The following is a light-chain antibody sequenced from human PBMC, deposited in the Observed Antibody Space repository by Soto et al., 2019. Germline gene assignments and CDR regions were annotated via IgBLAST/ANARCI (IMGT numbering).Light chain of an antibody. Sequence: AIRMTQSPSSFSASTGDRVTITCRASQGISSYLAWYQQKPGRAPKLLIYAASTLQSGVPSRFSGSGSGTDFTLTISCLQSEDFAIYYCQQYYSYPRTFGQGTKVDIK. J-gene: IGKJ1*01. CDR2: AAS. CDR3: QQYYSYPRT. V-gene: IGKV1-8*01. CDR1: QGISSY.